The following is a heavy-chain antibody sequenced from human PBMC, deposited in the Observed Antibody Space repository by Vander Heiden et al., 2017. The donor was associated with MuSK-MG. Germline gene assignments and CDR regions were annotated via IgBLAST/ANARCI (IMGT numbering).Heavy chain of an antibody. Sequence: EVQLLESGGGWVQPGGALRLPCAVSGFSFSTYALTWVRQAPGKGLEGVSTIRASGGDTYYADSVRGRFTISRDDSRNTLYLQMNSLRAEDTAIYYCAKYPQGWGGSDINWYFDLWGRGTLVTVSS. V-gene: IGHV3-23*01. CDR3: AKYPQGWGGSDINWYFDL. J-gene: IGHJ2*01. CDR2: IRASGGDT. CDR1: GFSFSTYA. D-gene: IGHD3-16*01.